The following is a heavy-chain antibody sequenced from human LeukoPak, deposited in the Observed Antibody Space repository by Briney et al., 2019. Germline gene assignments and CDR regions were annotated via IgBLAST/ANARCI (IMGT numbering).Heavy chain of an antibody. CDR3: ALRYFDRDY. D-gene: IGHD3-9*01. CDR1: GGSISSSNYY. V-gene: IGHV4-39*01. CDR2: IYYSGST. J-gene: IGHJ4*02. Sequence: PSETLSLTCTVSGGSISSSNYYWVWIRQPPGKGLEWVGSIYYSGSTYYNPSLKSRVTISVDTSKNQFSLKLNSVTAADTAVYYCALRYFDRDYWGQGTLVTVSS.